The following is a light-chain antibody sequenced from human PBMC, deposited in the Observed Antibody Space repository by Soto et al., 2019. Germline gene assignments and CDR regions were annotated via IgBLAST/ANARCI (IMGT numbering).Light chain of an antibody. V-gene: IGLV1-40*01. CDR2: GYT. Sequence: QAVVTQPPSVSGAPGQRVTISCTGSSSNIGAGYDVHWYQQLPRTAPKLLIFGYTNRPSGVPERFSASKSGTSASLAITGLQAEDEADYYCQSYDSSLSGFVFGGGTKVTVL. CDR3: QSYDSSLSGFV. CDR1: SSNIGAGYD. J-gene: IGLJ2*01.